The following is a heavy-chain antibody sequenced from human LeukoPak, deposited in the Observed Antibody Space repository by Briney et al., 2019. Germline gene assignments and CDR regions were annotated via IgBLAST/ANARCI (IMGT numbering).Heavy chain of an antibody. Sequence: PGGSLRLSCVASGFTVSGNYMSWVRQAPGKGLVWVSRIKSDGSSTSYADSVKGRFTITRDSAKNTLYLQMNSLRAEDTAVYYCARGTGNYYGYWGQGTLVTVSS. CDR2: IKSDGSST. CDR3: ARGTGNYYGY. J-gene: IGHJ4*02. CDR1: GFTVSGNY. D-gene: IGHD3/OR15-3a*01. V-gene: IGHV3-74*01.